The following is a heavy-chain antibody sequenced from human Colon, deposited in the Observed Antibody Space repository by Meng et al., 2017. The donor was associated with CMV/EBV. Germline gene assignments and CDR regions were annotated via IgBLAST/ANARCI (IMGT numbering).Heavy chain of an antibody. CDR3: ARDDSSLPAYYYGMDV. D-gene: IGHD3-22*01. Sequence: GESLKISCSASGRNFNRYGVHWVRQAPGKGLEWVSHISRRGVTIYYADSVKGRFTISRDNAENSLYLQMNSLRAEDTAVYYCARDDSSLPAYYYGMDVWGQGTTVTVSS. V-gene: IGHV3-48*03. CDR1: GRNFNRYG. CDR2: ISRRGVTI. J-gene: IGHJ6*02.